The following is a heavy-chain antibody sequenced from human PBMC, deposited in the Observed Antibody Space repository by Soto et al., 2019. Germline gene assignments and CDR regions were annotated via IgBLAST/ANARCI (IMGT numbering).Heavy chain of an antibody. CDR1: GGSITNSNW. J-gene: IGHJ4*02. CDR3: ARGPPIVGNTRPLES. D-gene: IGHD1-26*01. Sequence: PSETLSLTXTVSGGSITNSNWWSWVRLPPAKGLEWIGDIYHAGSTKYNPSLERRVTMSVDTSNNQFGLTLTSVTAADTDVYFCARGPPIVGNTRPLESWGQGTLVTVSS. V-gene: IGHV4-4*02. CDR2: IYHAGST.